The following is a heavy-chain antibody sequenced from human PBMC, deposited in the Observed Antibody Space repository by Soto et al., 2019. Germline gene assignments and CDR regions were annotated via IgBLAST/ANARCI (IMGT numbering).Heavy chain of an antibody. CDR1: GGSISSSSYY. CDR3: ARTNYDLYYYMDV. CDR2: IYYSGST. Sequence: SETLSLTCTVSGGSISSSSYYWGWIRQPPGKGLEWIGSIYYSGSTYYNPSLKSRVTISVDTSKNQFSLKLSSVTAADTAVYYCARTNYDLYYYMDVWGKGTTVTVSS. J-gene: IGHJ6*03. D-gene: IGHD3-3*01. V-gene: IGHV4-39*01.